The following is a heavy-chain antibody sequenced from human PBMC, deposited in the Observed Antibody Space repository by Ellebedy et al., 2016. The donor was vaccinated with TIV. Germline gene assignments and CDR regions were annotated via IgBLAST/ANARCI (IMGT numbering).Heavy chain of an antibody. Sequence: GGSLRLSCAASGFTFSSYWMHWVRQAPGKGLEWVANIKEDGSAKYYVGSVKGRFTISRDNSKNTLYLQMSSLRAEDTAVYYCARDCYYDSSGYYYGPWFDPWGQGTLVTVSS. V-gene: IGHV3-7*01. CDR2: IKEDGSAK. CDR1: GFTFSSYW. J-gene: IGHJ5*02. D-gene: IGHD3-22*01. CDR3: ARDCYYDSSGYYYGPWFDP.